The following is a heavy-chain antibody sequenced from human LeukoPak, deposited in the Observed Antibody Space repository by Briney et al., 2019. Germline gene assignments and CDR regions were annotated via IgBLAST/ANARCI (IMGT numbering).Heavy chain of an antibody. Sequence: SETLSLTCTVSGGSVSSGSYFWTWIRQSPGKRLEYVGYIYDSGRTNYNPSLKSRVTISKDTSKNQFSLKLSSVTAADTAVYYCARDRLGGYSYVYWGQGSLVTVSS. CDR2: IYDSGRT. CDR3: ARDRLGGYSYVY. V-gene: IGHV4-61*01. CDR1: GGSVSSGSYF. D-gene: IGHD5-12*01. J-gene: IGHJ4*02.